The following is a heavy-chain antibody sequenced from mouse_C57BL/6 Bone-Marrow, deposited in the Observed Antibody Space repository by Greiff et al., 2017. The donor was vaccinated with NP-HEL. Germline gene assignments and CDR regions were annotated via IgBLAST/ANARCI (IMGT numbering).Heavy chain of an antibody. CDR3: ARGYYGSSSRFDG. Sequence: QVQLQQPGAELVKPGASVKLSCKASGYTFTSYWMHWVKQRPGQGLEWIGMIHPNSGSTNYNEKFKSKATLTVDKSSSTAYMQLSSLTSEDSAVYYCARGYYGSSSRFDGWGTGTTVTVSS. J-gene: IGHJ1*03. CDR2: IHPNSGST. D-gene: IGHD1-1*01. V-gene: IGHV1-64*01. CDR1: GYTFTSYW.